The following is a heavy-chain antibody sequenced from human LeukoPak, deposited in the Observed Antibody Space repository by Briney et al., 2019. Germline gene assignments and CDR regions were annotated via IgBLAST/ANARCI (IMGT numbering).Heavy chain of an antibody. V-gene: IGHV3-23*01. CDR3: VKDIWEGVYYYHYMAV. CDR2: ISGSGGST. CDR1: GFTFSSYA. D-gene: IGHD1-26*01. Sequence: GGSLRLSCAASGFTFSSYAMSWVRQAPGKGLEWVSAISGSGGSTYYADSVKDRFIISRDNSKNTLYLQMNSLRAADTAVYYCVKDIWEGVYYYHYMAVWGKGTTVTVSS. J-gene: IGHJ6*03.